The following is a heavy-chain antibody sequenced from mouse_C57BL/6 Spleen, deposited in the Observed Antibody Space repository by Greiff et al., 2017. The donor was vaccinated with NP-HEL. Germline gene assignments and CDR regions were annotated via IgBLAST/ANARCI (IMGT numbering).Heavy chain of an antibody. D-gene: IGHD4-1*01. V-gene: IGHV5-4*03. CDR3: ARGGTGKGFAY. CDR2: ISDGGSYT. J-gene: IGHJ3*01. CDR1: GFTFSSYA. Sequence: DVMLVESGGGLVKPGGSLKLSCAASGFTFSSYAMSWVRQTPEKRLEWVATISDGGSYTYYPDNVKGRFTFSRANAKNNLYLQMSHLKSEDTAMYYCARGGTGKGFAYWGQGTLVTVSA.